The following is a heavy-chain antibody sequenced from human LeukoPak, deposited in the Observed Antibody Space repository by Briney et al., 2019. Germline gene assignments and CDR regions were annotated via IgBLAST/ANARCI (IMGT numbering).Heavy chain of an antibody. CDR3: AREGVGATGFFDY. J-gene: IGHJ4*02. D-gene: IGHD1-26*01. CDR1: GFTFRNYE. Sequence: GGSLRLSCAAFGFTFRNYEMNWVRQAPGKGLEWVSYISNSGSTIYYADSVKGRFTISRDNAKNSLYLQMNSLRAEDTVVYYCAREGVGATGFFDYWGQGTLVTVSS. V-gene: IGHV3-48*03. CDR2: ISNSGSTI.